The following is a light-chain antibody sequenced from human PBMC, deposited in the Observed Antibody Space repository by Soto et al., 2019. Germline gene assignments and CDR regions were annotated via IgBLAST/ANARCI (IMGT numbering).Light chain of an antibody. CDR1: SSDVGGYNY. J-gene: IGLJ1*01. V-gene: IGLV2-14*01. Sequence: QSVLTQPASVSGSPGQSITISCTGTSSDVGGYNYVSWYQQHPGKAPKLIIYDVSNRPSGVSNRFSGSKSGNTGSLTISGLQAEDEADYYCSSYATSSTPLYVFGTGTQLTVL. CDR3: SSYATSSTPLYV. CDR2: DVS.